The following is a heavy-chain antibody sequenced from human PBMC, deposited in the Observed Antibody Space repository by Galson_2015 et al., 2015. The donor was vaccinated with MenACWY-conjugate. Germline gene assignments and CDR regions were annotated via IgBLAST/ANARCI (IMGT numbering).Heavy chain of an antibody. D-gene: IGHD2-15*01. V-gene: IGHV4-59*08. J-gene: IGHJ5*02. CDR3: AGRSGIA. CDR1: GGSIRRYY. CDR2: IYYSGST. Sequence: LSLTCPVSGGSIRRYYWSWIRPPPGKGLEWIGYIYYSGSTNNNPSLKSRVTISVDTSKNQFSLKLSSVTAADTAVYYCAGRSGIAWGQGTLVTVSS.